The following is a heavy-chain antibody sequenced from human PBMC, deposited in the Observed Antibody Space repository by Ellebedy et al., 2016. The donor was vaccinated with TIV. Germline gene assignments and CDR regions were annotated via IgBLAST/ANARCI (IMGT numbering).Heavy chain of an antibody. Sequence: AASVKVSCKASGGSLSDYAITWVRQAPGQGLEWMGVVLPFFGTTNYAQKFQGRVAPTAEESTSTAYMELSSLRSEDTAVYYCARDQALTGTYHFDYWGQGTLVTVSS. CDR3: ARDQALTGTYHFDY. D-gene: IGHD3-3*02. J-gene: IGHJ4*02. CDR2: VLPFFGTT. V-gene: IGHV1-69*13. CDR1: GGSLSDYA.